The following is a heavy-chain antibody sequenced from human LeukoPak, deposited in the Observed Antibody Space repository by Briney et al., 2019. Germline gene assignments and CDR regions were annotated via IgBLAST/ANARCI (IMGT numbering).Heavy chain of an antibody. J-gene: IGHJ6*03. D-gene: IGHD6-19*01. V-gene: IGHV4-4*08. CDR2: IYTSGST. Sequence: LETLSLTCTVSGGSISSYYWSWIRQPPGKGLEWIGRIYTSGSTNYNPSLKSRVTISVDTSKNQFSLKLSSVTAADTAVYYCARGGSGWNYYYYYMDVWGKGTTVTVSS. CDR1: GGSISSYY. CDR3: ARGGSGWNYYYYYMDV.